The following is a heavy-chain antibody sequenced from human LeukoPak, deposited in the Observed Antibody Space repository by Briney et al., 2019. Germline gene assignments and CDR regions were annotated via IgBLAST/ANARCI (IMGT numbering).Heavy chain of an antibody. Sequence: GASVKVSCKTYGSTFTWFLIHWVRQAPGQGLEWVGTINPRGDITSYAQRFQGRVTLTEDTSTSTFYMELSSLTSDDTAVYFRARPAYCDGTNCGYWLDPWGPGTLVTVSS. CDR3: ARPAYCDGTNCGYWLDP. D-gene: IGHD2-21*01. J-gene: IGHJ5*02. CDR1: GSTFTWFL. V-gene: IGHV1-46*01. CDR2: INPRGDIT.